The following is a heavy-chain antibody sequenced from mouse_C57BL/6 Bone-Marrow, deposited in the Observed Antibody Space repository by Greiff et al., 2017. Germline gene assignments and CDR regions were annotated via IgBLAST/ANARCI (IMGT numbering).Heavy chain of an antibody. CDR1: GYTFTEYT. V-gene: IGHV1-62-2*01. CDR2: FYPGSGSI. Sequence: QVQLQQSGAELVKPGASVKLSCKASGYTFTEYTIHWVKQRSGQGLEWIGWFYPGSGSIKYNEKFKDKATLTADKSSSTVYMALSRLTSEDSAVYFCARHEDKRGLYGLAWFAYWGQGTLVTVSA. CDR3: ARHEDKRGLYGLAWFAY. D-gene: IGHD1-1*02. J-gene: IGHJ3*01.